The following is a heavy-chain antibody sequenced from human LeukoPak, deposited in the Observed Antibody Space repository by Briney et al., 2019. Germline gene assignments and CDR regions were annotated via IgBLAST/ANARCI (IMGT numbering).Heavy chain of an antibody. CDR1: GFTFSKYW. V-gene: IGHV3-7*05. Sequence: GGSLRLSCAGSGFTFSKYWMTWVRQAPGKGLEWVANIKPDGGVKHYVDSVQGRFTIYRDNAKNSLYLQMNSLRAEDTAMYYCGRQTERDAYNRYWGQGTLVTVSS. CDR3: GRQTERDAYNRY. CDR2: IKPDGGVK. J-gene: IGHJ4*02. D-gene: IGHD5-24*01.